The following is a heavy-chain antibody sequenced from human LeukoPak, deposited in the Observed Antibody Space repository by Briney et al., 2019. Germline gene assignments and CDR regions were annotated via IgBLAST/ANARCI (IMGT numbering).Heavy chain of an antibody. CDR1: GYTFTSYG. D-gene: IGHD6-19*01. Sequence: SVKVSCKASGYTFTSYGISWVRQAPGQGLEWMGWISAYNGNTNYAQKLQGRVTMTTDTSTSTAYMELRSLRSDDTAVYYCARRMPKYSSGLGYYFDYWGQGTLVTVSS. V-gene: IGHV1-18*01. CDR3: ARRMPKYSSGLGYYFDY. CDR2: ISAYNGNT. J-gene: IGHJ4*02.